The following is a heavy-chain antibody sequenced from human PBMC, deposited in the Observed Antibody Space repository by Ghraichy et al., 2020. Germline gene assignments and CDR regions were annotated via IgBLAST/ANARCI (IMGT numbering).Heavy chain of an antibody. CDR2: IYYSGST. D-gene: IGHD3-16*01. J-gene: IGHJ5*02. CDR3: ARVGSIWGSLDWFDP. V-gene: IGHV4-59*01. Sequence: SETLSLTCTVSGGSISSYYWSWIRQPPGKGLEWIGYIYYSGSTNYNPSLKSRVTISVDTSKNQFSLKLSSVTAADTAVYYCARVGSIWGSLDWFDPWGQGTLVTVSS. CDR1: GGSISSYY.